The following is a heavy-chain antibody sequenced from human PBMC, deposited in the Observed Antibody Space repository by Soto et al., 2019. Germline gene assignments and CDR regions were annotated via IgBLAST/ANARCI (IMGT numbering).Heavy chain of an antibody. CDR2: ISGSGGST. CDR1: GFIFSSYA. J-gene: IGHJ4*02. CDR3: AKGLLYFDY. Sequence: GGSLRLSCAASGFIFSSYAMSWVRQAPGKGLEWVSSISGSGGSTYYADSVKGRITISRDNSKNTLYLQMNSLRAEDTAVYYCAKGLLYFDYWGQGTLVTVSS. V-gene: IGHV3-23*01.